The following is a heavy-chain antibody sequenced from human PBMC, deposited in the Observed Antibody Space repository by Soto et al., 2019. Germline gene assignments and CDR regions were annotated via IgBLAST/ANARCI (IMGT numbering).Heavy chain of an antibody. D-gene: IGHD2-15*01. Sequence: EVQVLESGGGLVQPGGSLRLSCEGSGFTVSSHAMTWIRQAPGKGPEWVSTVTADGGTYYADSVKGRFAMSRDTSXXTXXLQMNSLVAEDTAAYYCAPHVSCSGGSCQYDAFAIRGQGTMVTVSS. V-gene: IGHV3-23*01. CDR2: VTADGGT. CDR3: APHVSCSGGSCQYDAFAI. CDR1: GFTVSSHA. J-gene: IGHJ3*02.